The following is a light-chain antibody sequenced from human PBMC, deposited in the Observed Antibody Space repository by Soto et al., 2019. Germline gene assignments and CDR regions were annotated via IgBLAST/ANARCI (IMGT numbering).Light chain of an antibody. CDR1: QSVSSSY. CDR3: QQYGSSPLT. Sequence: EIVLTQFPGTLSLSPGERATLSCRASQSVSSSYLAWYQQKPGQAPRVLIYGASSRATGIPDRFSGSGSGTDFTLTIRRLEPEEFAVYYCQQYGSSPLTFGGGTRVEIK. J-gene: IGKJ4*01. CDR2: GAS. V-gene: IGKV3-20*01.